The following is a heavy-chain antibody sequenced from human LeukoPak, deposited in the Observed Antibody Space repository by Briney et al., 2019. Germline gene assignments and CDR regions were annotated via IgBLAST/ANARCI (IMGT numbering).Heavy chain of an antibody. J-gene: IGHJ4*02. V-gene: IGHV1-3*01. CDR1: GYTFTSYA. Sequence: ASVKVSCKASGYTFTSYAMHWVRQARGQRLEWMGWISAGNGNTKYSQNFQGGVTFISNTSATTAFMELSSLRSEDAAVYYCARDSGSGNNDYWGQGTLVTVSS. CDR2: ISAGNGNT. CDR3: ARDSGSGNNDY. D-gene: IGHD1-26*01.